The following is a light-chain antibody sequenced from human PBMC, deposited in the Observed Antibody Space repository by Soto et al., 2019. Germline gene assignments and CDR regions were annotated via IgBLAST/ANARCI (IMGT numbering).Light chain of an antibody. CDR2: LGGGGSY. CDR3: ETWGRNTRV. Sequence: QAVVTQSSSASASLGSSVKLTCTLSSGHSAYIVAWHQQQPGKAPRYLMRLGGGGSYSKGSGVPDRFSGSKSGADRYLTISNLQSEDEADYYCETWGRNTRVFGGGTQLTVL. CDR1: SGHSAYI. V-gene: IGLV4-60*03. J-gene: IGLJ2*01.